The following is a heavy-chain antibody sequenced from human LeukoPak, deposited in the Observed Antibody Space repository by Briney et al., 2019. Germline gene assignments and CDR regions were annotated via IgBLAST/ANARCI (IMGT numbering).Heavy chain of an antibody. J-gene: IGHJ4*02. D-gene: IGHD6-13*01. Sequence: SGGSLRHSCAASGFTFSRFAVHWVRQAPGKGLEWVAVISYDGSYKYYADSVQGRFTISRDNSKNTLYLQMNSLSTEDTAVYYCARVSGAEAATGGYFDRWGQGTLVTVSS. CDR3: ARVSGAEAATGGYFDR. CDR1: GFTFSRFA. V-gene: IGHV3-30*04. CDR2: ISYDGSYK.